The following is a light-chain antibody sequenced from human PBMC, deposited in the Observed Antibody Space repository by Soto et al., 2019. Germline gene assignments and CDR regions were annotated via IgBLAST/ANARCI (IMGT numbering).Light chain of an antibody. J-gene: IGLJ1*01. CDR3: SSYTSSSTYV. CDR2: GNS. V-gene: IGLV1-40*01. CDR1: SSNIGAGYD. Sequence: QAVVTQPPSVSGAPGQRVTISCTGSSSNIGAGYDVHWYQQLPGTAPKLLIYGNSNRPSGVPDRFSGSKSGNTASLTISGLQAEDEADYYCSSYTSSSTYVFGTGTKLTVL.